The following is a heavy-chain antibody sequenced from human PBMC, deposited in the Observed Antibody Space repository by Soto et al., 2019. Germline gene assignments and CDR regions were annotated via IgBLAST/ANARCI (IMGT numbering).Heavy chain of an antibody. CDR1: GFSLTTSRVG. Sequence: QITLKESGPTLVKPTQTLTLTCTFSGFSLTTSRVGVGWIRQPPGKALEWLALIYWDDDKRYSPSLRSRLTLTKDTSKNQVVLTMTNMDPVDTATYYCAHMFGTVSHLGYWGQGTLVTASP. J-gene: IGHJ4*02. D-gene: IGHD3-10*02. V-gene: IGHV2-5*02. CDR2: IYWDDDK. CDR3: AHMFGTVSHLGY.